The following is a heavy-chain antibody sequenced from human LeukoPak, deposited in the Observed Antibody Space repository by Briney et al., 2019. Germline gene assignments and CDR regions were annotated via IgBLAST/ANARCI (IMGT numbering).Heavy chain of an antibody. CDR1: GGSVSSGGYY. CDR2: IFSGGST. J-gene: IGHJ3*02. V-gene: IGHV4-31*03. CDR3: ARGSGDYENYAFDI. Sequence: SEALSLTCTVSGGSVSSGGYYWNWIRQHPGKGLEWIGYIFSGGSTYYNPSLKSRVTISVDTSKTQFSLKLSSVTAADTAVYYCARGSGDYENYAFDIWGQGTTVTVSS. D-gene: IGHD4-17*01.